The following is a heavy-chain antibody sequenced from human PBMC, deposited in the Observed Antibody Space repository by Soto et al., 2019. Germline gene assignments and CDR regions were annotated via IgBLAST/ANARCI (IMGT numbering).Heavy chain of an antibody. CDR2: INPSSGST. V-gene: IGHV1-46*01. CDR3: VCQKLSSGWYAFDY. Sequence: ASVKVSCKASGYTFTSYYMHWVRQAPGQGLEWMGIINPSSGSTSYAQKFQGRVTMTRDTSTSTVYMELSSLRSEDTAVYYCVCQKLSSGWYAFDYWGQGTLVTVPQ. CDR1: GYTFTSYY. J-gene: IGHJ4*02. D-gene: IGHD6-19*01.